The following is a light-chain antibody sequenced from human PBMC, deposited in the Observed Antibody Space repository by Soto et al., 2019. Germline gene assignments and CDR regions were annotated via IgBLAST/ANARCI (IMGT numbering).Light chain of an antibody. Sequence: EIVLTQSPGTLSLSPGERATLSCRASQSVTSNYLAWHQQKPGQAPRLLIYEAYSRATGISARFSGGGSGTDFTLTISRLEPEDFAVYYCQQYGSPPLTFGGGTKVEIK. J-gene: IGKJ4*01. CDR1: QSVTSNY. CDR2: EAY. V-gene: IGKV3-20*01. CDR3: QQYGSPPLT.